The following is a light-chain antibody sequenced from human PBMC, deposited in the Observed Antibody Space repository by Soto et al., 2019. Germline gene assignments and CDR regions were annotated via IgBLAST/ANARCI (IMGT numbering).Light chain of an antibody. V-gene: IGKV1-5*01. Sequence: DIPMTQSPSTLSASVGDRVTITCRASQSISSRLAWYQQKPGKAPKVLIYDASTLESGVPSRFSGSGSGTEVTLTISSLQPDDFATSYCQHYHRYKSFGQGTKVEIK. CDR2: DAS. CDR1: QSISSR. CDR3: QHYHRYKS. J-gene: IGKJ1*01.